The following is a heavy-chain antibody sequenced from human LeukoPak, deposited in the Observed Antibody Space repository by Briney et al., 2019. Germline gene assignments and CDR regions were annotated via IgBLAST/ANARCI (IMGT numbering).Heavy chain of an antibody. Sequence: GGSLRLSCAASGFTFSSYSMNWVRQAPGKGLEGVSSISSSRSYIYYADSVKGRFTISRDNAKNSLYLQMNSLRAEDTAVYYCASLQQGATRGLFDYWGQGTLVTVSS. CDR3: ASLQQGATRGLFDY. V-gene: IGHV3-21*01. J-gene: IGHJ4*02. CDR1: GFTFSSYS. CDR2: ISSSRSYI. D-gene: IGHD1-26*01.